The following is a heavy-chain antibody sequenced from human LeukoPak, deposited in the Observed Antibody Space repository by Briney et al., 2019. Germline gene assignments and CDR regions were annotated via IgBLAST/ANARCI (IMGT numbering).Heavy chain of an antibody. Sequence: GGSLRLSCAASGFTFSDYYKSWIRQAPGKGLEWVSYISRSGSTIYYADSVKGRFTISRDNAKNSLYLQMNSLRAEDAAVYYCAKGPDYYGSGSYLWYMDVWGKGTTVIISS. CDR2: ISRSGSTI. V-gene: IGHV3-11*04. CDR1: GFTFSDYY. J-gene: IGHJ6*03. CDR3: AKGPDYYGSGSYLWYMDV. D-gene: IGHD3-10*01.